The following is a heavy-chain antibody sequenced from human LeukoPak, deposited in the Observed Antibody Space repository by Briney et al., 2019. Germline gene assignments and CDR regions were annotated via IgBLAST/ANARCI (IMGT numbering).Heavy chain of an antibody. CDR3: ARASDPWLQLT. Sequence: PGGSLRLSCAASGFTFRNYWMIWVRQAPGKGLGWLGNIKGDGSEKRYADSVRGRFTISRDNAQTSLYLQMNSLRAEDTAVYYCARASDPWLQLTWGQGTLVTVSS. D-gene: IGHD5-24*01. CDR2: IKGDGSEK. J-gene: IGHJ5*02. CDR1: GFTFRNYW. V-gene: IGHV3-7*05.